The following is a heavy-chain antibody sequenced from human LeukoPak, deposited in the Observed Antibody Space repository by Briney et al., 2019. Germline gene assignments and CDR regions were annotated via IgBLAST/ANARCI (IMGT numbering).Heavy chain of an antibody. CDR1: GFTFSSYA. CDR3: AKGLAVAGHFDY. D-gene: IGHD6-19*01. V-gene: IGHV3-23*01. J-gene: IGHJ4*02. CDR2: ISGSGGST. Sequence: GGSLRLSCAASGFTFSSYAMSWVRQAPGKGLEWVSTISGSGGSTYYADSVRGRFTISRDKSKNTLYLQMNSLRAEDTAVYYCAKGLAVAGHFDYWGQGTLVTVSS.